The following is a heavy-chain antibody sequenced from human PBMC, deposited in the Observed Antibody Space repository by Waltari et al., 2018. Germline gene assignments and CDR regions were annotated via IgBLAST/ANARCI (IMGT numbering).Heavy chain of an antibody. CDR2: INSDGSST. V-gene: IGHV3-74*01. D-gene: IGHD3-10*01. Sequence: EVQLDESGGGLVQPGGSLRLSCSASGFTFTRNLMNWVRQAPGKGLVWVARINSDGSSTTYADSVKGRFTISRDNAKNTVYLQMNSLRVEDTAVYYCTRALWLGELYDYWGQGTLVTVSS. CDR1: GFTFTRNL. CDR3: TRALWLGELYDY. J-gene: IGHJ4*02.